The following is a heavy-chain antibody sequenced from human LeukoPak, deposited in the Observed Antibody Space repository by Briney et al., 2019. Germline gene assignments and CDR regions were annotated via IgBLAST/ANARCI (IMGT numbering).Heavy chain of an antibody. Sequence: GGSLRLSCAASGFTLSDYWMNWVRQVPGKGPVWVSHISPVGRNIAYADSVKGRFPISRDSAKNTLYLQMNSLRVEDTAVYYCVRDGGGTTPYDCWGQGSLVTVSS. CDR3: VRDGGGTTPYDC. D-gene: IGHD1-7*01. CDR1: GFTLSDYW. CDR2: ISPVGRNI. V-gene: IGHV3-74*03. J-gene: IGHJ4*02.